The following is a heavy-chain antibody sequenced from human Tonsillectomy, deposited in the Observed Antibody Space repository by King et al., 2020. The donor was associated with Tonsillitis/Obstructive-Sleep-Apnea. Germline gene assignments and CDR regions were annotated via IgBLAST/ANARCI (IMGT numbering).Heavy chain of an antibody. D-gene: IGHD3-10*01. CDR3: AGVGGSLQYNYSMDV. V-gene: IGHV3-33*01. CDR1: GFTFSNYG. J-gene: IGHJ6*03. CDR2: IWYDEYNK. Sequence: VQLVESGGGVVQPGRSLRLSCTTSGFTFSNYGMQWVRQAPGKGLEWVAVIWYDEYNKYYADSMKGRFTISRDNSKNTLYLQINSLRVDDTAVYYCAGVGGSLQYNYSMDVWGKGTTVTVSS.